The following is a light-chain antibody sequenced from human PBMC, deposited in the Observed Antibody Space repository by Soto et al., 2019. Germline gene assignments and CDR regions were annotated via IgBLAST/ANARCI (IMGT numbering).Light chain of an antibody. V-gene: IGKV3-20*01. Sequence: IVLTQSPGTLSLSPGERSTLSCRASQSVSSSQLAWYQQKPGQAPRVLMYGASSRATGIPERLSGSGSGTDVTLTISRLEPEDFEVYYCQQYGSSPITCGQGTRLEIK. J-gene: IGKJ5*01. CDR1: QSVSSSQ. CDR2: GAS. CDR3: QQYGSSPIT.